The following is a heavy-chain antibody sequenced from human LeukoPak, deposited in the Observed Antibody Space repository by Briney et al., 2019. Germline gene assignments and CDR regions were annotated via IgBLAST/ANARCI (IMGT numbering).Heavy chain of an antibody. J-gene: IGHJ4*02. V-gene: IGHV3-23*01. CDR1: GFTFSSYA. CDR3: AKDRDWNYFQPAFDY. D-gene: IGHD1-7*01. Sequence: GGSLRLSCAASGFTFSSYAMSWVRQAPGKGLEWVSAISGSGGSTYYADSVKGRFTISGDNSKNTLYLQMNSLRAEDTAVYYCAKDRDWNYFQPAFDYWGQGTLVTVSS. CDR2: ISGSGGST.